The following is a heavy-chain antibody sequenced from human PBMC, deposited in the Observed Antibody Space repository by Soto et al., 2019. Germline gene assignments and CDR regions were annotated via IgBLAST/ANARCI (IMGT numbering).Heavy chain of an antibody. V-gene: IGHV3-23*01. CDR3: AKGQYSSSYFSYYYGMDV. CDR2: ISGSGGST. CDR1: GFTFSSYA. J-gene: IGHJ6*02. Sequence: GGSLRLSCAASGFTFSSYAMSWVRQAPGKGLEWVAAISGSGGSTYYADSVKGRFTISRDNSKNTLYLQMNSLRAEDTAVYYCAKGQYSSSYFSYYYGMDVWGQGTTVTVSS. D-gene: IGHD6-6*01.